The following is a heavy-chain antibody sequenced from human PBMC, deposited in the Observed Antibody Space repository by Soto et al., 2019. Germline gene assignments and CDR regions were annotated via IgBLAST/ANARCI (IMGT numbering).Heavy chain of an antibody. Sequence: QVQLVQSGAEVKKPGSSVKVSCKASGGTFSSYAISWVRQAPGQGLEWMGGIIPIFGTANYAQKFQGRVTITADESTSTAYMEVSSLRSEDTAVYYCARWVYYYDSSGYFLDYWGQGTLVTVSS. CDR3: ARWVYYYDSSGYFLDY. D-gene: IGHD3-22*01. CDR2: IIPIFGTA. J-gene: IGHJ4*02. CDR1: GGTFSSYA. V-gene: IGHV1-69*01.